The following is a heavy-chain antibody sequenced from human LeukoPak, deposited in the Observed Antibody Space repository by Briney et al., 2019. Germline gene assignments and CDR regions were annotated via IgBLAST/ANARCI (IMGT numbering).Heavy chain of an antibody. D-gene: IGHD3-9*01. J-gene: IGHJ4*02. CDR3: ARGGRYTSDWYYFDY. CDR1: GFTFSSYG. Sequence: PGGSLRLSCATSGFTFSSYGMHWVRQAPGEGLEWVGVIWYDGSNKDYADSVKGRFSIYRDNSRNTLSLLMNSLRAEDTAVYFCARGGRYTSDWYYFDYWGQGTLVTVSS. CDR2: IWYDGSNK. V-gene: IGHV3-33*01.